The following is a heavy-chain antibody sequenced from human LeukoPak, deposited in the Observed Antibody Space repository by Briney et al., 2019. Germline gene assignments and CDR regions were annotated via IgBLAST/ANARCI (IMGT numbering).Heavy chain of an antibody. Sequence: SETLSLTCTVSGGSISSGDYYWSWIRQPPGKGLEWVGYVYYSGNTYYNPSLKSRDTISVDTSKNQFSLKLSSVTAADTAVYYCARDFASSGYYSPTGYYGMDVWGQGTTVTVSS. V-gene: IGHV4-30-4*01. J-gene: IGHJ6*02. CDR1: GGSISSGDYY. D-gene: IGHD3-22*01. CDR3: ARDFASSGYYSPTGYYGMDV. CDR2: VYYSGNT.